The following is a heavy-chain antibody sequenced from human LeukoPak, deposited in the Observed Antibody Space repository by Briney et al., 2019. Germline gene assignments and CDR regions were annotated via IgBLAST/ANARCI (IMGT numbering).Heavy chain of an antibody. D-gene: IGHD6-19*01. CDR3: AKGPYSSGWPPDY. CDR1: GFTFSSYG. V-gene: IGHV3-33*06. CDR2: IWYDGSNK. Sequence: GGSLRLSCAASGFTFSSYGVHWVRQAPGKGLEWVAVIWYDGSNKYYADSVKGRFTISRDNSKNTLYLQMNSLRAEDTAVYYCAKGPYSSGWPPDYWGQGTLVTVSS. J-gene: IGHJ4*02.